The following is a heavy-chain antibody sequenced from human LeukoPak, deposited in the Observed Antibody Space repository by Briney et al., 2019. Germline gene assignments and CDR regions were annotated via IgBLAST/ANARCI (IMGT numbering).Heavy chain of an antibody. CDR1: GFTFSSYW. J-gene: IGHJ4*02. CDR3: ARGEGAYDSNFDF. Sequence: PGGSLRLSCAASGFTFSSYWMHWVRQAPGKGLVWVSRINSDGRSTSYADSVKGRFTISRDNAKNTLYLQMNSLRAEDTAVYYCARGEGAYDSNFDFWGQGTLVTVSS. V-gene: IGHV3-74*01. CDR2: INSDGRST. D-gene: IGHD5-12*01.